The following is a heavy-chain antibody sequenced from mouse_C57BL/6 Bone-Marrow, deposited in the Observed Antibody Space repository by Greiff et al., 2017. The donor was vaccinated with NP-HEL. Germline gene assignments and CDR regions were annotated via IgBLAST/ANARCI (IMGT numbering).Heavy chain of an antibody. V-gene: IGHV14-4*01. D-gene: IGHD2-1*01. Sequence: EVQLQQSGAELVRPGASVKLSCTASGFNIKDDYMHWVKQRPEQGLEWIGWIDPENGDTEYASKFQGKATIPADTSSNTAYLQLSSLTSEDTAVYYCTTAGNPWFAYWGQGTLVTVSA. CDR3: TTAGNPWFAY. J-gene: IGHJ3*01. CDR1: GFNIKDDY. CDR2: IDPENGDT.